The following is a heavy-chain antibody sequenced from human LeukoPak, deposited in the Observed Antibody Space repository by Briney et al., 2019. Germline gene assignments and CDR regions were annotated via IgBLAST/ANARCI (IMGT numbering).Heavy chain of an antibody. CDR2: IYHSGST. V-gene: IGHV4-38-2*02. CDR3: ARXLGVVVITLSDY. CDR1: GYSISSGYY. Sequence: SETLSLTCTVSGYSISSGYYWGWIRPPPGKGLEWIGSIYHSGSTYYNPSLKSRVTISVDTSKNQFSLKVSSVTAADTAVYYCARXLGVVVITLSDYWGQGTLVTVSS. J-gene: IGHJ4*02. D-gene: IGHD3-22*01.